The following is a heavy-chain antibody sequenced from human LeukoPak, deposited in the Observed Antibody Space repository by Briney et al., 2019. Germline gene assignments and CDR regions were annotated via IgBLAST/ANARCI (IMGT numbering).Heavy chain of an antibody. V-gene: IGHV3-33*01. CDR1: GFTFNNYG. J-gene: IGHJ4*02. CDR2: IWYDGTNK. Sequence: PGGSLRLSCAASGFTFNNYGMHWVRQAPGKGLEWVALIWYDGTNKYYGDSVKGRFTISRDNSKNTLYLQMNSLRAEDTAVYYCAREWTLTYWGQGTLVTVSS. CDR3: AREWTLTY. D-gene: IGHD3/OR15-3a*01.